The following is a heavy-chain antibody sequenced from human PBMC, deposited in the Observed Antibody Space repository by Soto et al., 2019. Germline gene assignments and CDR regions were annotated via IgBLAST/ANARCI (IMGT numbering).Heavy chain of an antibody. D-gene: IGHD6-13*01. V-gene: IGHV4-59*12. CDR2: VYYSENT. J-gene: IGHJ4*02. CDR1: GGSISSYY. CDR3: ARIAAAGTSFDY. Sequence: SETLSLTCTVSGGSISSYYWSWIRQPPGKGLEWIGSVYYSENTYYNPSLKSRVTISVDKSKNQFSLKLSSVTAADTAVYYCARIAAAGTSFDYWGQGTLVTVSS.